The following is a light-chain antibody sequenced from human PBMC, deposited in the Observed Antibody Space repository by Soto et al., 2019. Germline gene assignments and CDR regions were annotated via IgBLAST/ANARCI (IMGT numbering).Light chain of an antibody. Sequence: DLVMTQSPLSLPVTPGEPATISCRSSQSLLHSDGFNYLDWYLQKPGQSPQLLIYLGSTRSSGVPDRFSGSGSGTDFTLRISRVEAEDVGVYYCMQALQTPYTFGQGTKLEIK. CDR1: QSLLHSDGFNY. CDR3: MQALQTPYT. V-gene: IGKV2-28*01. CDR2: LGS. J-gene: IGKJ2*01.